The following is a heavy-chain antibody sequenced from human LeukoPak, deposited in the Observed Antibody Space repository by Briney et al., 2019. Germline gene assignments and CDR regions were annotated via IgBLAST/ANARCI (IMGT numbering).Heavy chain of an antibody. Sequence: GGSLRLSCAASGLTTSPYWMSWVRQAPGKGLEWVANMNQDGSETYYVDSVKGRFTISRDNTKSSLFLQMNSLRAEDTAVYYCAKSAKLYGSGAGGYYMDVWGKGTTVTVSS. J-gene: IGHJ6*03. V-gene: IGHV3-7*03. CDR2: MNQDGSET. CDR3: AKSAKLYGSGAGGYYMDV. CDR1: GLTTSPYW. D-gene: IGHD3-10*01.